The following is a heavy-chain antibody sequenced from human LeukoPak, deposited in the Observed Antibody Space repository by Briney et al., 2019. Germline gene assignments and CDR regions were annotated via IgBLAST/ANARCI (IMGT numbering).Heavy chain of an antibody. CDR2: INPNSGGT. CDR3: AREPPRMYAFDI. J-gene: IGHJ3*02. CDR1: GYTFTGYY. Sequence: ASVKVSCKASGYTFTGYYMHWVRQAPGQGLEWMGWINPNSGGTNYAQKFQGRVTMTRDTSISTAYMELSRLRSDDTAVYYCAREPPRMYAFDIWGQGTMVTVSS. V-gene: IGHV1-2*02. D-gene: IGHD2-15*01.